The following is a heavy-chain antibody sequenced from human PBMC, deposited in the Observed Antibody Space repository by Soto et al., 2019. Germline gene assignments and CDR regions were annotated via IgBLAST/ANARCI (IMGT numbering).Heavy chain of an antibody. CDR2: ISYDGSNK. Sequence: QVQLVESGGGVVQPGRSLRLSCAASGFTFSSSGMHWVRQAPGKGLEWVADISYDGSNKFYADCVKGRFTISRDNSKNTLYLQMDSLRAEDPAVYYCAKGHSRGWYHFDSWGQGTLVTVSS. CDR3: AKGHSRGWYHFDS. J-gene: IGHJ4*02. V-gene: IGHV3-30*19. CDR1: GFTFSSSG. D-gene: IGHD6-19*01.